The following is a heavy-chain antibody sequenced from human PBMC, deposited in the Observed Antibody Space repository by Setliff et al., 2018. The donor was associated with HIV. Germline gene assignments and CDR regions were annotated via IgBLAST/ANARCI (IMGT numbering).Heavy chain of an antibody. CDR1: GGSISSSCYY. CDR2: IHYNERT. Sequence: TLSLTCTVSGGSISSSCYYWGWIRQPPGKGLEYSGSIHYNERTYYNPSLKSRVTISVDTSKNRFSLRLSSVNAADTAVYYCARVRGSSYFGSFDYWGQGGMVTASS. J-gene: IGHJ4*02. V-gene: IGHV4-39*07. D-gene: IGHD1-26*01. CDR3: ARVRGSSYFGSFDY.